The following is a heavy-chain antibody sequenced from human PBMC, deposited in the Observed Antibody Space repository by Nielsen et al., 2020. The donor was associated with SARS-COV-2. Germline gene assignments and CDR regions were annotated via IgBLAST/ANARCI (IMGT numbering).Heavy chain of an antibody. J-gene: IGHJ4*02. V-gene: IGHV3-33*01. CDR1: GFTFSSYG. CDR3: AREALAAAGIDY. Sequence: GGSLRLSCAASGFTFSSYGMHWVRQAPGKGLEWVAVIWYDGSNKYYADSVKGRFTISRDNSKNTLYLQMNSLRAEDTAVYYCAREALAAAGIDYWGQGTLVTASS. D-gene: IGHD6-13*01. CDR2: IWYDGSNK.